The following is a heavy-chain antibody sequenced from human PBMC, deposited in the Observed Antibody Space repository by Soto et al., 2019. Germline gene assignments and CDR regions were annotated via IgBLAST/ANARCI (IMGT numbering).Heavy chain of an antibody. CDR2: IYHSGST. D-gene: IGHD2-2*01. Sequence: SEPLSLTCDVSGGSISSGGYSWSWIRQPPGKGLEWIGYIYHSGSTYYNPSLKSRVTISVDRSKNQFSLKLSSVTAADTAVYYCARVPDRWGQGTLVTVS. V-gene: IGHV4-30-2*01. CDR3: ARVPDR. J-gene: IGHJ5*02. CDR1: GGSISSGGYS.